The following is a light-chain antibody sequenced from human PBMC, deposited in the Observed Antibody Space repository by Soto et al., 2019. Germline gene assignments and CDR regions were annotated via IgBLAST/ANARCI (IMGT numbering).Light chain of an antibody. CDR2: DVY. CDR3: SSYTTRSSYV. CDR1: SSDVGAYNY. Sequence: QSALTQPASVSGSPGQSITISCTGTSSDVGAYNYVSWYQQHPGKAPKLMIWDVYNRPSGVSHRFSGSKSGNTASLTIFGLQAEDEADYYCSSYTTRSSYVFGTGTKVTV. J-gene: IGLJ1*01. V-gene: IGLV2-14*01.